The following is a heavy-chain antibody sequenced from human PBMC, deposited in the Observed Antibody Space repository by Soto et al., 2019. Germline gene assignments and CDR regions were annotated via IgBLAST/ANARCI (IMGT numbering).Heavy chain of an antibody. J-gene: IGHJ4*02. CDR2: AYWDDDN. D-gene: IGHD1-1*01. CDR3: AHRRDYNRNWDGGSFDS. CDR1: GFSLTARPVG. V-gene: IGHV2-5*02. Sequence: QITLKESAPALMKATQTLTLTCTFSGFSLTARPVGLGCLRQAPGKALQWLAFAYWDDDNRYHPSLKNRLSITKDTSKSQVVLTMTNMDPADTATYYCAHRRDYNRNWDGGSFDSWGPGTLVTVSS.